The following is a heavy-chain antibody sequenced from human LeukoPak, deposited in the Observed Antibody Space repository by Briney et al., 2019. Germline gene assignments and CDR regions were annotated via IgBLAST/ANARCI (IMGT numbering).Heavy chain of an antibody. Sequence: TSETLSLTCTVSGGSISSGDYYWSCIRQPPGKGLECIGYIYYSGSTYYNPSLKSRVTISVDTSKNQFSLKLSSVTAADTAVYYCARSYSLVPAAILYFDYWGQGTLVTVSS. CDR2: IYYSGST. CDR3: ARSYSLVPAAILYFDY. J-gene: IGHJ4*02. D-gene: IGHD2-2*01. CDR1: GGSISSGDYY. V-gene: IGHV4-30-4*01.